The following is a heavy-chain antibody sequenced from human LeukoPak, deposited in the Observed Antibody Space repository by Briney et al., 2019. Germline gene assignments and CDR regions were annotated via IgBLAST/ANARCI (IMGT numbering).Heavy chain of an antibody. V-gene: IGHV3-30*04. CDR1: GFTFSSYA. CDR2: ISYDGSNK. Sequence: PGGSLRLSCAASGFTFSSYAMHWVRQAPGKGLEWVAVISYDGSNKYYADSVKGRFTISRDNSKNTLYPQMNSLRAGDTAVYYCARDGVASFDYWGQGTLVTVSS. J-gene: IGHJ4*02. CDR3: ARDGVASFDY. D-gene: IGHD3-3*01.